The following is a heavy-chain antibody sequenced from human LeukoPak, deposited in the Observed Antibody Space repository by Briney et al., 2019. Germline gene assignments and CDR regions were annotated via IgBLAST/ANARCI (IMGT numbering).Heavy chain of an antibody. D-gene: IGHD5-18*01. CDR2: IIPIFGTA. V-gene: IGHV1-69*13. CDR1: GGTFSSYA. CDR3: ARDSIYSYDNVGFDY. J-gene: IGHJ4*02. Sequence: ASVKVSCKASGGTFSSYAISWVRQAPGQGLEWMGGIIPIFGTANYAQKFQGRVTITADGSTSTAYMELSSLRSEDTAVYYCARDSIYSYDNVGFDYWGQGTLVTVSS.